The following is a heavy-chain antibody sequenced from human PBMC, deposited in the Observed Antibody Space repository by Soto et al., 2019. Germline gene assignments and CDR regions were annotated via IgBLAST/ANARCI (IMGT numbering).Heavy chain of an antibody. Sequence: GESLKISCQGSGYSFTGYWIAWVLQMPGKGLEWMGIIYPRDSDTRYSPSFQGQVTISVDKSISTAYLQWSSLKASDTAMYYCARLPRELLWFGELIFNYWGQGTLVTVSS. CDR1: GYSFTGYW. D-gene: IGHD3-10*01. CDR2: IYPRDSDT. CDR3: ARLPRELLWFGELIFNY. V-gene: IGHV5-51*01. J-gene: IGHJ4*02.